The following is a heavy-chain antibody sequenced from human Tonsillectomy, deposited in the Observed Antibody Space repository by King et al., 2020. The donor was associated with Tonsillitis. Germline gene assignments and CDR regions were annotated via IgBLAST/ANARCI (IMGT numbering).Heavy chain of an antibody. V-gene: IGHV5-51*01. CDR1: GYSFTNYW. CDR2: IYPDDSDT. J-gene: IGHJ3*02. D-gene: IGHD3-22*01. Sequence: QLVQSGAEVKKPGESLKISCKGSGYSFTNYWIGWVRQMPGKGREWMGIIYPDDSDTRYSPSFQGQVTISADKSISTAYLQWSSLKASDTAMYYCARPLAFSSGYYNGFDIWGQGTMVTVSS. CDR3: ARPLAFSSGYYNGFDI.